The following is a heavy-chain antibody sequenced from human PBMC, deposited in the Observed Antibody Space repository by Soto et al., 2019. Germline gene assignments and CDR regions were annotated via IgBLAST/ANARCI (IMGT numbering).Heavy chain of an antibody. D-gene: IGHD7-27*01. V-gene: IGHV3-30*18. J-gene: IGHJ4*02. CDR2: ISTDGSNR. CDR1: GFSFKSYG. CDR3: AKAIYDTGVDDY. Sequence: QVQVVESGGGVVQPGTSLRLSCVAYGFSFKSYGMHWVRQAPGKGLEWVALISTDGSNRYYEDSVKGRFTVSRDNSKNTVALQMNSLRQEDTALYYGAKAIYDTGVDDYWGQGTHVIVSS.